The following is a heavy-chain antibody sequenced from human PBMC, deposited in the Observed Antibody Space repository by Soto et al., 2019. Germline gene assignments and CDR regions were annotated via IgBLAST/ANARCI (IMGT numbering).Heavy chain of an antibody. J-gene: IGHJ2*01. CDR3: ARGGSLHWYFDL. V-gene: IGHV1-2*02. Sequence: EASLKVSFKASGYAFTRHHMHRVRQAPGQGLEWMGWINPNSGGTNYSQKFQGRVTITRDTSASTAYMELSSLRSEDTAVYYCARGGSLHWYFDLWGRGTLVTVSS. CDR2: INPNSGGT. CDR1: GYAFTRHH. D-gene: IGHD1-26*01.